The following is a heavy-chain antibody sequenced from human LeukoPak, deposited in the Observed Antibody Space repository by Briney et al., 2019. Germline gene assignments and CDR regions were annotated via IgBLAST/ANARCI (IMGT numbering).Heavy chain of an antibody. CDR2: ISAYKGNT. V-gene: IGHV1-18*01. CDR1: GYTFTRYG. J-gene: IGHJ4*02. D-gene: IGHD3-22*01. Sequence: ASVTVSCKASGYTFTRYGISWLRQAPGQGLTWMGWISAYKGNTKYAQKLQGRVTMTTGTSTSRAYMELRSLRSDDTAVYCCARPTYYYDSSGYYCHHFDDWGQGTVVTVSS. CDR3: ARPTYYYDSSGYYCHHFDD.